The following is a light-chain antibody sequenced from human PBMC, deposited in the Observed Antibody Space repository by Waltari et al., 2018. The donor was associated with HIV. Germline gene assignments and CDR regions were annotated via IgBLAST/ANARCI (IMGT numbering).Light chain of an antibody. J-gene: IGLJ2*01. CDR2: DTS. V-gene: IGLV7-46*01. Sequence: QAVVTQEPSLTVSPGGTVPLTCGSSTGAVTSGHYPYWFQQKPGQAPRTLICDTSNKHSWTPARFSGSLLGGKAALTLSGAQPEDEAEYYCLLSYSGARGVFGGGTKLTVL. CDR1: TGAVTSGHY. CDR3: LLSYSGARGV.